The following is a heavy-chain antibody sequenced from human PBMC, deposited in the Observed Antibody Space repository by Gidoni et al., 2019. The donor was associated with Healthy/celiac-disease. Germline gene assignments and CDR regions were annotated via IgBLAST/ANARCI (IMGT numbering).Heavy chain of an antibody. CDR1: GGPISSGGYY. D-gene: IGHD6-13*01. Sequence: QVQLQESGPGLVKPSQTLSLTCTVSGGPISSGGYYWSWIRQHPGKGLEWIGYIYYSGSTYYNPSLKSRVTISVDTSKNQFSLKLSSVTAADTAVYYCARDHPIAAAGTGGGWFDPWGQGTLVTVSS. J-gene: IGHJ5*02. CDR2: IYYSGST. V-gene: IGHV4-31*03. CDR3: ARDHPIAAAGTGGGWFDP.